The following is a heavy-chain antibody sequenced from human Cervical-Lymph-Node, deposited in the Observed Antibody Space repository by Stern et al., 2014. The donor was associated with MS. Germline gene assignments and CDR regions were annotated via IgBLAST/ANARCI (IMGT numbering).Heavy chain of an antibody. J-gene: IGHJ3*02. CDR3: ARAGYSYGSDAFDI. Sequence: VQLMQSGGGLVKPGGSLRLSCAASGFTFSSYSMNWVRQAPGKGLEWVSSISSSSSYIYYADSVKGRFTISRDNAKNSLYLQMNSLRAEDTAVYYCARAGYSYGSDAFDIWGQGTMVTVSS. V-gene: IGHV3-21*01. CDR2: ISSSSSYI. CDR1: GFTFSSYS. D-gene: IGHD5-18*01.